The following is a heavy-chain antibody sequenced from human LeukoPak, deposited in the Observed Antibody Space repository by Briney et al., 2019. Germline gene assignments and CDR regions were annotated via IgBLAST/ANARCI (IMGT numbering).Heavy chain of an antibody. V-gene: IGHV1-18*01. J-gene: IGHJ6*02. Sequence: ASVKVSCKASGYTFTSYGISWVRQAPGQGLEWMGWISAYNGNTNYAQKLQGRLTMTTAPSPTPAYMQLRSLRSDDTAGYYCSGGLYCSSTSCYEPCYYYGMDVWGQGTTVTVSS. CDR2: ISAYNGNT. D-gene: IGHD2-2*01. CDR1: GYTFTSYG. CDR3: SGGLYCSSTSCYEPCYYYGMDV.